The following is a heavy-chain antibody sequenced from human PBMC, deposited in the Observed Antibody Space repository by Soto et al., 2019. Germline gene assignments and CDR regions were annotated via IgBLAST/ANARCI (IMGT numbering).Heavy chain of an antibody. V-gene: IGHV3-53*01. J-gene: IGHJ6*02. CDR1: GFTVSSNY. Sequence: GVLRLSCAASGFTVSSNYMSWVRQAPGKGLEWVSVIYSGGSTYYADSVKGRFTISRDNSKNTLYLQMNSLRAEDTAVYYCARASGSHYYYYYGMDVWGQGTTVTVSS. D-gene: IGHD1-26*01. CDR2: IYSGGST. CDR3: ARASGSHYYYYYGMDV.